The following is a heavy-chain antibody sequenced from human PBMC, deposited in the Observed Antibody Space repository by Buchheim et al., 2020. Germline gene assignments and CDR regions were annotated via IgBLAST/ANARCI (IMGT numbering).Heavy chain of an antibody. CDR2: ISYDGSNK. J-gene: IGHJ4*02. Sequence: QVQLLESGGGVVQPGRSLRLSCAASGFTFSSYAMHWVRQAPGKGLEWVAVISYDGSNKYYADSVKGRFTISRDNSKNTLYLQMNSLRAEDTAAYDCARDFVVVAAKFDYWGQGTL. CDR1: GFTFSSYA. CDR3: ARDFVVVAAKFDY. D-gene: IGHD2-15*01. V-gene: IGHV3-30*04.